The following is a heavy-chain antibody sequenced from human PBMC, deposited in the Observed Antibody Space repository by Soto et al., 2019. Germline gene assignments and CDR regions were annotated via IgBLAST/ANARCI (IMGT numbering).Heavy chain of an antibody. Sequence: GGSLRLSCAASGFTFSSYSMNWVRQAPGKGLEWVSYISSSSSTIYYADSVKGRFTISRDNAKNSLYLQMNSLRDEDTAVYYCARGIQLITMYNWFDPWGQGTLVTVSS. CDR2: ISSSSSTI. V-gene: IGHV3-48*02. CDR3: ARGIQLITMYNWFDP. J-gene: IGHJ5*02. CDR1: GFTFSSYS. D-gene: IGHD5-18*01.